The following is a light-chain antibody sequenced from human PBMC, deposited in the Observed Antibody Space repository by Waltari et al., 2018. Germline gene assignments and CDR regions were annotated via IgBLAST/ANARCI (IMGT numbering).Light chain of an antibody. J-gene: IGLJ2*01. V-gene: IGLV3-21*04. Sequence: SDVLTQPPSVSLAPGKTARITCGENNIGSNSVHWYQQKPGQAPVLVIYYDTDRPSGILERFSGCNSGSTATLTTSRVEAGDEADYYCQVWDGSSDHVLFGGGTKLTVL. CDR1: NIGSNS. CDR3: QVWDGSSDHVL. CDR2: YDT.